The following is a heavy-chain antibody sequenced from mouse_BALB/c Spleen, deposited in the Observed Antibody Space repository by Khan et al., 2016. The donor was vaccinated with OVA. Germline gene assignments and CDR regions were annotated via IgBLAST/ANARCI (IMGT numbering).Heavy chain of an antibody. J-gene: IGHJ4*01. V-gene: IGHV9-4*02. CDR1: GYTFTTTG. CDR3: ARGGAAYYRNDGGAMDY. CDR2: INTHSGVP. D-gene: IGHD2-14*01. Sequence: QVQLKESGPELKKPGETVRISCKASGYTFTTTGMQWVQKMPGKGLKWIGWINTHSGVPKYAEDFKGRFAFSLETSVSTVYLQITNLKNEDTATYFCARGGAAYYRNDGGAMDYWGQGTSVTVSS.